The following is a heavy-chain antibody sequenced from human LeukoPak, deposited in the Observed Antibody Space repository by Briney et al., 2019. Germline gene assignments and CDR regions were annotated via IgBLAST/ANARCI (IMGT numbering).Heavy chain of an antibody. CDR2: INHSGST. Sequence: SETLSLTCTVSGGSISGYYWSWIRQPPGKGLEWIGEINHSGSTNYNPSLKSRVTISVDTSKNQFSLKLSSVTAADTAVYYCARGGRITMIVVRDNWFDPWGQGTLVTVSS. J-gene: IGHJ5*02. D-gene: IGHD3-22*01. V-gene: IGHV4-34*01. CDR1: GGSISGYY. CDR3: ARGGRITMIVVRDNWFDP.